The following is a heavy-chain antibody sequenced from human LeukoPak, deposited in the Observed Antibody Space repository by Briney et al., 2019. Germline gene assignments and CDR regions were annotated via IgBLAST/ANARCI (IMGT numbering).Heavy chain of an antibody. J-gene: IGHJ4*02. CDR2: IDSDGSPT. CDR3: ARDSIAAPGYFDY. D-gene: IGHD6-6*01. CDR1: EFVFSNYW. V-gene: IGHV3-74*01. Sequence: GGSLRLSCAASEFVFSNYWMHWVRQAPGEGLVWVSRIDSDGSPTTYADSVKGRFTISRDNAKNSLYLQMNSLRAEDTAVYYCARDSIAAPGYFDYWGQGTLVTVSS.